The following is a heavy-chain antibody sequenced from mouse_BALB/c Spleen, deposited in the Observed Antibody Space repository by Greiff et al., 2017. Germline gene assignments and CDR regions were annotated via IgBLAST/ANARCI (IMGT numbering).Heavy chain of an antibody. CDR3: ARQATTVFDY. V-gene: IGHV5-12-1*01. Sequence: EVMLVESGGGLVKPGGSLKLSCAASGFAFSSYDMSWVRQTPEKRLEWVAYISSGGGSTYYPDTVKGRFTISRDNAKNTLYLQMSSLKSEDTAMYYCARQATTVFDYWGQGTTLTVSS. J-gene: IGHJ2*01. D-gene: IGHD2-1*01. CDR2: ISSGGGST. CDR1: GFAFSSYD.